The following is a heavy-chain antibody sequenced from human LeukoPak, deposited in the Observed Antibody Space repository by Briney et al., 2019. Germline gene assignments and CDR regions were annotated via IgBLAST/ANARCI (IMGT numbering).Heavy chain of an antibody. Sequence: GGSLRLSCAASGFTFSSYSMNWVRQAPGKGLEWVSYISSSSSTIYYADSVKGRFTISRDNAKNSLYLQMNSLRAEDTALYYCAKTGSWAGPRGGYYFDTWGQGTLVTVSS. D-gene: IGHD3-10*01. V-gene: IGHV3-48*01. CDR1: GFTFSSYS. CDR2: ISSSSSTI. J-gene: IGHJ4*02. CDR3: AKTGSWAGPRGGYYFDT.